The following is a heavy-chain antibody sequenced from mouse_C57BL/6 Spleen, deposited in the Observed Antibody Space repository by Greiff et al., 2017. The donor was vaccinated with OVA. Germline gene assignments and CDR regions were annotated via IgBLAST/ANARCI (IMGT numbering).Heavy chain of an antibody. J-gene: IGHJ4*01. CDR1: GYAFSSYW. CDR3: ARSDDYYAMDY. CDR2: IYPGDGDT. V-gene: IGHV1-80*01. Sequence: VQLQESGAELVKPGASVKISCKASGYAFSSYWMNWVKQRPGKGLEWIGQIYPGDGDTNYNGKFKGKATLTADNSASTAYMQLSSLTSEDSAVYFCARSDDYYAMDYWGQGTSVTVSS.